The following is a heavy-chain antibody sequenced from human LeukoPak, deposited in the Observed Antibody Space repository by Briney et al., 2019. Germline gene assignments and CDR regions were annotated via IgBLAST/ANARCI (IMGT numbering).Heavy chain of an antibody. J-gene: IGHJ4*02. D-gene: IGHD6-13*01. CDR3: ARGSAAGLAY. V-gene: IGHV4-34*01. Sequence: SETLSLTCAVYGGXFSGYPCTWIRQPPGKGLEWIGEIDRSGSTNYNPSLKSRLTISVDTSKNQFSLKLSSVTAADTAVYYCARGSAAGLAYWGQGTLVTVSS. CDR2: IDRSGST. CDR1: GGXFSGYP.